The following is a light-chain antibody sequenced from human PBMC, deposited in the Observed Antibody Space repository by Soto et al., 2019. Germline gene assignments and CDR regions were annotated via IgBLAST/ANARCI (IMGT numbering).Light chain of an antibody. V-gene: IGLV1-44*01. CDR1: SSNIGSNT. Sequence: QSVLTQPPSASGTPGQRVTISCSGSSSNIGSNTVNWYQQLPGTAPKLLIYSDNQRPSGVPDRFSGSKSGTSASLAISGLQSEDEADYHCAAWDDSLKGVFDGGTKLTVL. CDR3: AAWDDSLKGV. J-gene: IGLJ2*01. CDR2: SDN.